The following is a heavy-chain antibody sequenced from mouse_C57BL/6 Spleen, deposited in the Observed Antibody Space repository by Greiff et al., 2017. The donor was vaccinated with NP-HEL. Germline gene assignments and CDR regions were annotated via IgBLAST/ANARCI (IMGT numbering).Heavy chain of an antibody. D-gene: IGHD3-2*02. Sequence: VQLKQPGAELVKPGASVKLSCKASGYTFTSYWMHWVKQRPGQGLEWIGMIHPNSGSTNYNEKFKSKATLTVDKSSSTAYMQLSSLTSEDSAVYYCAKTAQAWFAYWGQGTLVTVSA. CDR3: AKTAQAWFAY. CDR2: IHPNSGST. CDR1: GYTFTSYW. J-gene: IGHJ3*01. V-gene: IGHV1-64*01.